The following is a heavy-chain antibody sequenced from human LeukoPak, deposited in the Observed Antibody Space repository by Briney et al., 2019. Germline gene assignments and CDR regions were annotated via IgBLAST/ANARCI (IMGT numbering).Heavy chain of an antibody. CDR3: TRAHLGAATRSFDY. D-gene: IGHD1-26*01. V-gene: IGHV3-72*01. CDR2: IKNKANGCGP. J-gene: IGHJ4*02. Sequence: GGSLRLSCAASGFTFSDHYMDWVRETPGRGLEWVGRIKNKANGCGPHYAASVTGRFVISRNDSKNSLYLQMNSLKTEDTAVYYCTRAHLGAATRSFDYWGQGTLVTVSS. CDR1: GFTFSDHY.